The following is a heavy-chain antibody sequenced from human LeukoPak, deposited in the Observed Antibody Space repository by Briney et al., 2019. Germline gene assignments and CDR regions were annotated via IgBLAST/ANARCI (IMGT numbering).Heavy chain of an antibody. CDR1: GYTFTGYY. J-gene: IGHJ6*02. CDR3: ARALAAALPSIYYYGMDV. CDR2: INPNSGGT. Sequence: ASVKVSCKASGYTFTGYYMHWVRQAPGQGLEWMGWINPNSGGTNYAQKFQGRVTMTRDTSISTAYMELRSLRSDDTAVYYCARALAAALPSIYYYGMDVWGQGTTVTVSS. V-gene: IGHV1-2*02. D-gene: IGHD6-13*01.